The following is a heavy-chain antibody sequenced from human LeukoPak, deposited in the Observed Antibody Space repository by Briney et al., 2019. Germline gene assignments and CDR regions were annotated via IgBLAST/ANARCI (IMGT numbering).Heavy chain of an antibody. CDR3: ARTGYSSSIPDY. CDR1: GGSISSSSYY. CDR2: IYYSGST. D-gene: IGHD6-6*01. J-gene: IGHJ4*02. Sequence: SETLSLTCTVSGGSISSSSYYWGWIRQPPGKGLEWIGSIYYSGSTYYNPSLRSRVTISVDTSKNQFSLKLSSVTAADTAVYYCARTGYSSSIPDYWGQGTLVTVSS. V-gene: IGHV4-39*01.